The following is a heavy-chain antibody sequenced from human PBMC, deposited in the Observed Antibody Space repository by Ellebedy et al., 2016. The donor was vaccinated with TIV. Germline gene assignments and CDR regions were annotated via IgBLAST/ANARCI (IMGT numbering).Heavy chain of an antibody. Sequence: SETLSLTXTVSGGSISSYYWSWIRQPPGKGLEWIGYIYYSGSTNYNPSLKSRVTISVDTSKNQFSLKLSSVTAADTAVYYCATSSFGDDAFDIWGQGTMVTVSS. CDR2: IYYSGST. CDR1: GGSISSYY. D-gene: IGHD3-10*01. V-gene: IGHV4-59*01. CDR3: ATSSFGDDAFDI. J-gene: IGHJ3*02.